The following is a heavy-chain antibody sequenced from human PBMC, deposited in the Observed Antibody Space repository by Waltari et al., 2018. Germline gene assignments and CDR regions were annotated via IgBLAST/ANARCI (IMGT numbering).Heavy chain of an antibody. CDR3: ARGKGEFDY. D-gene: IGHD3-10*01. Sequence: QVQLVQSGAEVKKPGASVTVSCKSSGYTLTSYDINWLRQAPGQGLEGMGWRNPNSGNTGYAQKFQGRVTITRNTSINTAYMELDSLRSEDTAVYYCARGKGEFDYWGQGTLVTVSS. CDR1: GYTLTSYD. J-gene: IGHJ4*02. V-gene: IGHV1-8*02. CDR2: RNPNSGNT.